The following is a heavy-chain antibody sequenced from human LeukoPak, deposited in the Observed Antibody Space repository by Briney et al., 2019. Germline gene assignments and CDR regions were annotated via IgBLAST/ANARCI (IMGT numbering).Heavy chain of an antibody. J-gene: IGHJ3*02. D-gene: IGHD2-21*02. CDR3: ARDRLLPHPDAFDI. CDR1: GYTFTSYD. CDR2: MSPNSGDT. V-gene: IGHV1-8*01. Sequence: ASVTASCKASGYTFTSYDFNWVRQATGQRPEWMGWMSPNSGDTGYAQKFQDRVTMTRDTSTSTVYMELSSLRSEDTAVYYCARDRLLPHPDAFDIWGQGTMVTVSS.